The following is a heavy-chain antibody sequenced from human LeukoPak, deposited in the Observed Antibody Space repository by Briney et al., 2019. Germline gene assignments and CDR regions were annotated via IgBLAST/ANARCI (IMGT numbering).Heavy chain of an antibody. CDR3: AKGHIAVVYYYFDY. V-gene: IGHV3-23*01. Sequence: GGSLRLSCAASGFTFSSYAMSWVRQAPGKGLEWVSGISGSGGSTYYADSVKGRFTISRDNSKNTLYPQINSLRAEDTAVYYCAKGHIAVVYYYFDYWGQGTLVTVSS. D-gene: IGHD6-19*01. CDR1: GFTFSSYA. J-gene: IGHJ4*02. CDR2: ISGSGGST.